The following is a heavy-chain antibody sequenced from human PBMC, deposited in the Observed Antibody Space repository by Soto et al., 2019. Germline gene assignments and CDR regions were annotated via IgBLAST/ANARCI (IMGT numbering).Heavy chain of an antibody. CDR1: GFTFDDYA. J-gene: IGHJ3*02. CDR3: AKDWDPDSIVVITTTAFDI. Sequence: GGSLRLSCAASGFTFDDYAMHWVRQAPGKGLEWVSGISWNSGSIGYADSVKGRFTISRDNAKNSLYLQMNSLRAEDTALYYCAKDWDPDSIVVITTTAFDIWGQGTMVTVSS. V-gene: IGHV3-9*01. D-gene: IGHD3-22*01. CDR2: ISWNSGSI.